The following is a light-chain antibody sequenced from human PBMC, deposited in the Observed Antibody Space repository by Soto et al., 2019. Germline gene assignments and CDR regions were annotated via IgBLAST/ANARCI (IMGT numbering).Light chain of an antibody. Sequence: EIVMTQSPATLSVSPGERATLSCRASQSISSKVGWYQQRPGQAPRLLMYGASTRATGIPARFSGSGSGREFTVTISWLESEDSAFYDCKRYNSSLQITFGQGTRLEIK. V-gene: IGKV3-15*01. CDR2: GAS. J-gene: IGKJ5*01. CDR1: QSISSK. CDR3: KRYNSSLQIT.